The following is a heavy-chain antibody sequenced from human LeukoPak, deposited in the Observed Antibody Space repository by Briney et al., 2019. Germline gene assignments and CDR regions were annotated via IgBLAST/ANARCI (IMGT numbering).Heavy chain of an antibody. Sequence: GGSLRLSCAVSGFTFGNNWMSWVRQAPGEGLEWVANIKQDGSEKYYVDSVKGRFTISRDNARKSLYLQMSSLRAEDTAVYYCATYTHWVAGDVWGQGTTVTVSS. CDR3: ATYTHWVAGDV. V-gene: IGHV3-7*01. CDR2: IKQDGSEK. D-gene: IGHD3-16*01. J-gene: IGHJ6*02. CDR1: GFTFGNNW.